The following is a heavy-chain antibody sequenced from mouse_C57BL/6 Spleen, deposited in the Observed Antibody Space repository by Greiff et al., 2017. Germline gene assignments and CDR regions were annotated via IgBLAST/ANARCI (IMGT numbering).Heavy chain of an antibody. CDR2: ISSGSSTI. CDR3: ARVFDGYLYAMDY. D-gene: IGHD2-3*01. Sequence: EVMLVESGGGLVKPGGSLKLSCAASGFTFSDYGMHWVRQAPEKGLEWVAYISSGSSTIYYAAPVKGRFTISRVNAKNTLFLQMTSLRSEDTAMYYCARVFDGYLYAMDYWGQGTSVTVSS. J-gene: IGHJ4*01. CDR1: GFTFSDYG. V-gene: IGHV5-17*01.